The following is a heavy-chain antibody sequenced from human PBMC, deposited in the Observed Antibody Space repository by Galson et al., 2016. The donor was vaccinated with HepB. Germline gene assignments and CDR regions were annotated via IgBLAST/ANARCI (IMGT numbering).Heavy chain of an antibody. CDR1: GGTFRSYA. CDR3: ASGSYGDNDFYYGMDV. D-gene: IGHD4-17*01. Sequence: SVKVSCKASGGTFRSYAISWVRQAPGQGLEWMGGIIPIFGTANYLQRFQGRVTITADESTSTAYMDLSSLRSEDTAVYYCASGSYGDNDFYYGMDVWGQGTTVTVSS. CDR2: IIPIFGTA. V-gene: IGHV1-69*13. J-gene: IGHJ6*02.